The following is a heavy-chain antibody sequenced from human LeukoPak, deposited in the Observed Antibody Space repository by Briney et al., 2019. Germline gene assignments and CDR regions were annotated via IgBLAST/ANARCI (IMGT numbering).Heavy chain of an antibody. CDR2: IYISGST. J-gene: IGHJ4*02. D-gene: IGHD3-16*01. Sequence: SETLSLTCTVSGGSIGSYYWSSMRQPPGKGLEWIGNIYISGSTNYNPSLKSRVTISVDTSKNQLSLKLSAVTAADTAVYYCARHWGDYAHFDYWGQGILVTVSS. CDR1: GGSIGSYY. CDR3: ARHWGDYAHFDY. V-gene: IGHV4-4*09.